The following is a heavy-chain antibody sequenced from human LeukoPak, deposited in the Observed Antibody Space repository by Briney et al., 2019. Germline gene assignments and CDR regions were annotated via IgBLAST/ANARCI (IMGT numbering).Heavy chain of an antibody. CDR1: GFTFSSYG. J-gene: IGHJ4*02. CDR3: AREGIAAAGSGGGFDH. CDR2: IWYDGSNK. Sequence: QVQLVESGGGVVQPGRSLRLSCAASGFTFSSYGMHWVRQAPGKGLEWVAVIWYDGSNKYYADSVKGRFTISRDNSKNTLYLQMNSLRAEDTAVYYCAREGIAAAGSGGGFDHWGQGTLVTVSS. V-gene: IGHV3-33*01. D-gene: IGHD6-13*01.